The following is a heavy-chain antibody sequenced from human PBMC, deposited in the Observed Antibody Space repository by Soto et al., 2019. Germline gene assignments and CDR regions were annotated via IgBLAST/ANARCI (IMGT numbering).Heavy chain of an antibody. CDR2: IYYSGST. CDR3: ARDTLGTNSFDP. V-gene: IGHV4-59*01. Sequence: SETLSLTCTVSGGSISSYYWSWIRQPPGKGLEWIGYIYYSGSTNYNPSLESRVTISVDTSKNQFSLKLSSVTAADTAVYYCARDTLGTNSFDPWGQGTLVTVSS. CDR1: GGSISSYY. J-gene: IGHJ5*02.